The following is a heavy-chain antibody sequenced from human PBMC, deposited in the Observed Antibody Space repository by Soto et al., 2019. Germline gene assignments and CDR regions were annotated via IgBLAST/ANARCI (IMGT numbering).Heavy chain of an antibody. V-gene: IGHV1-24*01. CDR1: GYTLTELS. CDR2: FDPEDGET. D-gene: IGHD6-19*01. J-gene: IGHJ4*02. CDR3: ATAYKRYSSGWYYFDY. Sequence: ASVKVSCKVSGYTLTELSMHWVRQAPGKGLEWMGGFDPEDGETIYAQKFQGRVTMTEDTSTDTAYMELSSLRSEDTAVYYCATAYKRYSSGWYYFDYWGQGTLVTVSS.